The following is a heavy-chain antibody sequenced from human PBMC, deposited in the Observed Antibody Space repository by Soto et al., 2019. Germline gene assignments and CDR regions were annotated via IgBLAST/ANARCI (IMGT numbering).Heavy chain of an antibody. J-gene: IGHJ6*02. D-gene: IGHD2-15*01. V-gene: IGHV6-1*01. CDR3: ARDRGGGSCYPACYYYGMDV. CDR1: GDSVSSNSAA. Sequence: TLSLTCAISGDSVSSNSAAWNWIRQSPSRGLEWLGRTYYRSKWYNDYAVSVKSRITINPDTSKNQFSLQLNSVTPEDTAVYYCARDRGGGSCYPACYYYGMDVWGQGTTVTVSS. CDR2: TYYRSKWYN.